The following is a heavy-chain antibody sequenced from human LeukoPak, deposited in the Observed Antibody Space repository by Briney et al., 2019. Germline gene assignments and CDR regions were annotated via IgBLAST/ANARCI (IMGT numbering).Heavy chain of an antibody. J-gene: IGHJ4*02. CDR2: VSGSGGST. CDR1: QFTFSRFA. Sequence: GGSLRLSCEASQFTFSRFATSWIRQAPGTGLEWVSGVSGSGGSTYYADSVKGRFTISRDNSKNTLYLQMNSLRAEDTAVYYCAKDLDIVATITGNWGQGTLVTVSS. V-gene: IGHV3-23*01. D-gene: IGHD5-12*01. CDR3: AKDLDIVATITGN.